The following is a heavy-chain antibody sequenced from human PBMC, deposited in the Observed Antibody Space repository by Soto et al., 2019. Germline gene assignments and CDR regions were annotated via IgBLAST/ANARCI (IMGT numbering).Heavy chain of an antibody. J-gene: IGHJ6*02. Sequence: GGSLRLSCAASGFTFSSYEMNWVRQAPGKGLEWGSYISSSGSTIYYADSVKGRFTISRDNAKNSLSMQMNSLRAEDTAVYYCARVLNWNQDYYGMDVWGQGTTVTLSS. CDR3: ARVLNWNQDYYGMDV. CDR2: ISSSGSTI. V-gene: IGHV3-48*03. CDR1: GFTFSSYE. D-gene: IGHD1-20*01.